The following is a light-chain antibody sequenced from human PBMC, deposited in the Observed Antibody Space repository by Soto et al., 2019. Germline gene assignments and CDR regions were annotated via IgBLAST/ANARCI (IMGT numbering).Light chain of an antibody. CDR1: QSVSSN. V-gene: IGKV3-15*01. CDR2: GAT. CDR3: QQYRSWPRT. Sequence: EIVLTQSPGTLSLSPGERATLSCRASQSVSSNYLAWYQQKPGQAPRLLVYGATTRATDAPAKFRGRGSGTEFSLTISSLQSEDSATYYCQQYRSWPRTFGQGSKVEI. J-gene: IGKJ1*01.